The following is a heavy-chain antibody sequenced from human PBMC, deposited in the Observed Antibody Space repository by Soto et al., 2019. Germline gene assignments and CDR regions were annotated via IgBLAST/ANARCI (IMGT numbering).Heavy chain of an antibody. D-gene: IGHD1-26*01. CDR2: IYYSGST. J-gene: IGHJ4*02. CDR1: GCSLISSNYY. Sequence: SEILSLTCTVSGCSLISSNYYWGWIRQPPGKGLEWIGSIYYSGSTYYNPSLKSRVTISVDTSKNQFSLKLSSVTAADTAVYYCARRDVGRRRRGSTFDYWGQGTLVTVSS. CDR3: ARRDVGRRRRGSTFDY. V-gene: IGHV4-39*01.